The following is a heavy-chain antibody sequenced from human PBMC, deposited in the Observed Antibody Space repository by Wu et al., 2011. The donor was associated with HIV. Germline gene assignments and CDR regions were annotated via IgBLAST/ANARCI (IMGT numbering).Heavy chain of an antibody. CDR1: GRTFSSFT. Sequence: QVQLVQSGAEVKKPGSSVKVSCKASGRTFSSFTINWVRQAPGQGLEWMGGINTQNGKTNYVRRFRGRIAMTCDTSNSTVYMELKNLKFDDTAVYFCARELDLSWFGDPWGQGTLVTVS. CDR3: ARELDLSWFGDP. V-gene: IGHV1-18*01. D-gene: IGHD1-1*01. CDR2: INTQNGKT. J-gene: IGHJ5*02.